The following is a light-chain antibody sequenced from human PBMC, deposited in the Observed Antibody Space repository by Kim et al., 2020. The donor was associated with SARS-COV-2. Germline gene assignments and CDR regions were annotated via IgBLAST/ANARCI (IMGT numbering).Light chain of an antibody. CDR2: DVS. V-gene: IGLV2-11*01. Sequence: QSALTQPRSVSGSPGQSVIISCTGTSSDVGGYNYVSWYQQHPGKAPKLMIYDVSKRPSGVPDRFSGSKSGNTASLTISGLQAEDEADYYCCSYAGSYTYWVFGGGTQLTVL. J-gene: IGLJ3*02. CDR1: SSDVGGYNY. CDR3: CSYAGSYTYWV.